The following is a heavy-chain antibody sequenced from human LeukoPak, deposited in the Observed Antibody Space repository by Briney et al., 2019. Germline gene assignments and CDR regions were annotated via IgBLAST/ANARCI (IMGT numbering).Heavy chain of an antibody. J-gene: IGHJ4*02. CDR2: FYTSGNS. Sequence: SETLSLTCSVSGGSISTYYWSWIRQPAGKGLEWIGRFYTSGNSYYNPSLKSRDTMSVDTSKNQFSLQLSSVTAADTAVYYCARLSTVTTSFDYWGQGTLVTVSS. CDR1: GGSISTYY. D-gene: IGHD4-17*01. V-gene: IGHV4-4*07. CDR3: ARLSTVTTSFDY.